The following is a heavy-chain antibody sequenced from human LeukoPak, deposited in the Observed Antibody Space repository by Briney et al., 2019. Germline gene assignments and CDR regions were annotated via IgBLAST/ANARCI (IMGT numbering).Heavy chain of an antibody. V-gene: IGHV3-30*02. CDR3: AKDLYYGDYVFDY. CDR2: IRYDGSNK. D-gene: IGHD4-17*01. Sequence: GGSLRLSCAASGFTFSSYGMHWVRQAPGKGLEWVAFIRYDGSNKYCADSVKGRFTISRDNSKNTLYLQMNSLRAEDTAVYYCAKDLYYGDYVFDYWGQGTLVTVSS. J-gene: IGHJ4*02. CDR1: GFTFSSYG.